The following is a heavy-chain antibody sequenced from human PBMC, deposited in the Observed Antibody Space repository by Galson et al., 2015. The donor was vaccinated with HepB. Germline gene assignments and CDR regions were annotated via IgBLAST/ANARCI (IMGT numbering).Heavy chain of an antibody. V-gene: IGHV3-7*03. CDR3: ARDRAYSGWYFKL. D-gene: IGHD6-19*01. CDR1: GFTFSNAW. Sequence: SLRLSCAASGFTFSNAWMSWVRQAPGEGLEWVANIKQDGSEKYYVDSVKGRFTISRDNAKISLYLQMNSLRAEDTAVYYCARDRAYSGWYFKLWGQGTLVTVSS. CDR2: IKQDGSEK. J-gene: IGHJ4*02.